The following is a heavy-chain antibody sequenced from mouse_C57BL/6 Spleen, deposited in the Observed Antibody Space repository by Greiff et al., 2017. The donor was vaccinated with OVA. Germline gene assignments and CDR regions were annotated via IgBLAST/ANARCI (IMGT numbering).Heavy chain of an antibody. CDR2: IYPGDGDT. J-gene: IGHJ2*01. V-gene: IGHV1-80*01. CDR1: GYAFSSYW. D-gene: IGHD2-3*01. Sequence: QVQLKESGAELVKPGASVKISCKASGYAFSSYWMNWVKQRPGQGLEWIGQIYPGDGDTNYNGKFKGKATLTADKSSSTAYMQLSSLTSEDSAVYICARPPLYDGYRLDYWGEGTTHTVSS. CDR3: ARPPLYDGYRLDY.